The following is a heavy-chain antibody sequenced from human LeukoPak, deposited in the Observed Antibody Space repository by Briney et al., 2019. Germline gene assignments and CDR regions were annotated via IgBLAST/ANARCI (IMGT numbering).Heavy chain of an antibody. V-gene: IGHV4-4*07. J-gene: IGHJ4*02. D-gene: IGHD5-24*01. CDR1: GGSISSYY. Sequence: SETLSLTCTVSGGSISSYYWNWIRQPAGKGLEWIGRIYSIESTNYNPSLKSRVTMSVDTSKNQFSLKLSSVTAADTAVYYCARDANGYNFYDYWGQGTLVTVSS. CDR2: IYSIEST. CDR3: ARDANGYNFYDY.